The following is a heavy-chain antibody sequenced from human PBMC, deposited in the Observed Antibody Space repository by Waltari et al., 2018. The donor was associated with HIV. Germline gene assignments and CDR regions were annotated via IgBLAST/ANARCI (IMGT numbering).Heavy chain of an antibody. CDR3: ASEYYDLWSGYKEDACDI. Sequence: QVQLVQSGAEVKKPGSSVKVSCKASGGTFSSYAISWVRQAPGQGLAWMGGIIPIFGTANYAQKFQGRVTITADESTSTAYMELSSLRSEDTAGYYGASEYYDLWSGYKEDACDIWGQGTMVTVSS. D-gene: IGHD3-3*01. V-gene: IGHV1-69*01. CDR2: IIPIFGTA. J-gene: IGHJ3*02. CDR1: GGTFSSYA.